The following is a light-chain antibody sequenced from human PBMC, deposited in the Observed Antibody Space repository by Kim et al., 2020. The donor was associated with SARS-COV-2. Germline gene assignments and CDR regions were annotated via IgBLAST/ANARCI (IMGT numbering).Light chain of an antibody. J-gene: IGKJ2*01. CDR1: QSVLYSSNNKNY. Sequence: DIVMTQSPDSLAVSLGERATINCKSSQSVLYSSNNKNYLAWYQQKPGQPPKLLIYWASTRESGVADRFSGSGSGTDFTLTISNLQAEDVAVYYCQQHYSPPYTFGQGTKL. V-gene: IGKV4-1*01. CDR2: WAS. CDR3: QQHYSPPYT.